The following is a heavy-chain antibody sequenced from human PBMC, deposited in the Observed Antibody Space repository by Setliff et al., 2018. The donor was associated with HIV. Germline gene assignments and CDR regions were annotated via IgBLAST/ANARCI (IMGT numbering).Heavy chain of an antibody. D-gene: IGHD3-3*01. CDR2: ICYSGCT. V-gene: IGHV4-39*07. CDR1: GGSISSGSYY. Sequence: PSETLSLTCTVSGGSISSGSYYWSWIRQPAGKGLEWIGSICYSGCTYYNPSLKSRVTISVDTSKNQFSLKLSSVTAADTAVYYWARANFWSGYYGYWGQGTLVTV. J-gene: IGHJ4*02. CDR3: ARANFWSGYYGY.